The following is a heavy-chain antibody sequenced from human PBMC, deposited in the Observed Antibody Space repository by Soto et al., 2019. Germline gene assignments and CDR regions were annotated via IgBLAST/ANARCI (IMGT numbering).Heavy chain of an antibody. Sequence: PSETLSLTCTVSGGSISSGDYYWSWIRQPPGKGLEWIGYIYYSGSTNYNPSLKSRVTISVDTSKNQFSLKLSSVTAADTAVYYCAGNYYDSTWYYFDYWGQGTLVTVSS. CDR1: GGSISSGDYY. D-gene: IGHD3-22*01. V-gene: IGHV4-61*08. CDR2: IYYSGST. CDR3: AGNYYDSTWYYFDY. J-gene: IGHJ4*02.